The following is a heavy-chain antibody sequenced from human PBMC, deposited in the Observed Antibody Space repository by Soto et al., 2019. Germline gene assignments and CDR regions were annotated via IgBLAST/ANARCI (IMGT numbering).Heavy chain of an antibody. Sequence: SETLSLTCTASGGSISDSSYFWDWIRQPPGKGLEWIGNIYYSESTYYNLSLKSRVTISVDTSKNQFSLKLSSVTAADTAVYYCARRGVSSYYSNYWGLGTLVTVSS. CDR1: GGSISDSSYF. CDR3: ARRGVSSYYSNY. V-gene: IGHV4-39*01. D-gene: IGHD2-15*01. J-gene: IGHJ4*02. CDR2: IYYSEST.